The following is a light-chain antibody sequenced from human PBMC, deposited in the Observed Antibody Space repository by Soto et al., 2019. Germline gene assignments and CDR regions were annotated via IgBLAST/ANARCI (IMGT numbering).Light chain of an antibody. Sequence: EIVLTQSPGTLSLSPGERATLSCRAVHTISSSYLAWYQQKPGQAPRLIMYGISRRATGIPDRFSGSGSGTDFTLTITRLEPEDFAVYYCQQHVTSSPRTCGQGTKVDIK. CDR1: HTISSSY. CDR3: QQHVTSSPRT. V-gene: IGKV3-20*01. CDR2: GIS. J-gene: IGKJ1*01.